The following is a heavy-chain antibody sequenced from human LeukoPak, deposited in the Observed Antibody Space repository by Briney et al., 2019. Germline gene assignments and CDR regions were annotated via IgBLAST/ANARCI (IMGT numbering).Heavy chain of an antibody. D-gene: IGHD6-13*01. CDR3: ARDRAAAPRGYFDY. J-gene: IGHJ4*02. CDR1: GFTFAHYA. Sequence: GGSLRLSCTASGFTFAHYAVHWVRQAPGKGLEWVSTISEGGGSIGYADAVKGRFAISRDNAKDSLFLQMSGLRPEDTAFYYCARDRAAAPRGYFDYWGQGILVTVSS. V-gene: IGHV3-9*01. CDR2: ISEGGGSI.